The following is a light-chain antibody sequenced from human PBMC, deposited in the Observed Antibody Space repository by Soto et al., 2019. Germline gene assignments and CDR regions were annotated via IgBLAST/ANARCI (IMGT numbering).Light chain of an antibody. J-gene: IGLJ1*01. V-gene: IGLV2-23*01. CDR3: CSYAGSSTFV. Sequence: QSVLTQPASVSGSPGQSITISCTGTSSDVGSYNLVSWYQQHPGKAPKFMIYEGTKRPSGASNRFSVSKSGDTASLTISGLQAEDEADYYCCSYAGSSTFVFGTGTKVTVL. CDR2: EGT. CDR1: SSDVGSYNL.